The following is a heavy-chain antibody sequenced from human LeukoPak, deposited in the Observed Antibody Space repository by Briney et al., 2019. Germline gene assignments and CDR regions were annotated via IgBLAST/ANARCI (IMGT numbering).Heavy chain of an antibody. J-gene: IGHJ6*04. CDR1: GFTFSSYW. CDR3: ARKAYGLGV. Sequence: GGSLRLSCAPSGFTFSSYWMSWVRQAPGKGLEWVANIKQDGSEKYYVDSVKGRFTISRDNAKNSLYLQMNSLRAEDTAVYYCARKAYGLGVWGKGTTVTVSS. CDR2: IKQDGSEK. V-gene: IGHV3-7*03.